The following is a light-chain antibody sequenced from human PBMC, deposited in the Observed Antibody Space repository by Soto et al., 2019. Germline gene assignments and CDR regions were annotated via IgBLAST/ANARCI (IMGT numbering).Light chain of an antibody. CDR1: SSDVGGFNY. V-gene: IGLV2-14*03. CDR3: ASYTTSSTYV. CDR2: DVS. Sequence: QSALTQPASVSGSPGQSIAISCTGTSSDVGGFNYVSWYQQHPGKAPKFVIYDVSSRPSGVSDRFSGSKSGNTASLTISGLQAEDEADYYCASYTTSSTYVFGTGTKSPS. J-gene: IGLJ1*01.